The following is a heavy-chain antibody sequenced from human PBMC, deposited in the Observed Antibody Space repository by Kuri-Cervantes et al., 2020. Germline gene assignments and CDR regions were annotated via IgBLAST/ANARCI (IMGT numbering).Heavy chain of an antibody. Sequence: ASVKVSCKASGYTFTSYDINWVRQAPGQGLEWMGWINPNSGGTNYAQKFQGRVTMTRDTSISTAYMELSRLRSDDTAVYYCARAGSVMITFGGVVAYRFDCWGQGTLVTVSS. CDR2: INPNSGGT. CDR1: GYTFTSYD. D-gene: IGHD3-16*02. J-gene: IGHJ4*02. V-gene: IGHV1-2*02. CDR3: ARAGSVMITFGGVVAYRFDC.